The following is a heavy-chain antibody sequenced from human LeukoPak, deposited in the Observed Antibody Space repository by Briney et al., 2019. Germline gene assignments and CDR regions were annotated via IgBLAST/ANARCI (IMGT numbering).Heavy chain of an antibody. J-gene: IGHJ4*02. D-gene: IGHD1-7*01. V-gene: IGHV3-30*02. CDR3: AKGITGTNLLGFDY. CDR2: IWYGGSNK. CDR1: GFTFSSYG. Sequence: PGGSLRLSCAASGFTFSSYGMHWVRQAPGKGLEWVAVIWYGGSNKYYADSVKGRFTISRDNSKNTLYLQMNSLRAEDTAVYYCAKGITGTNLLGFDYWGQGTLVTVSS.